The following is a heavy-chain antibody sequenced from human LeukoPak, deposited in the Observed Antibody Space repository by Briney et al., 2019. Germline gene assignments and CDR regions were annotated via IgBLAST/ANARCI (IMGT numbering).Heavy chain of an antibody. CDR2: TKEDGGEK. Sequence: QAGGSLRLSCAASGFTFSTYWMSWVRQAPGKGREWVANTKEDGGEKYYVDSVKGRFTISRDNAENSLYLQMNSLRAEDTAVYYCARRSVAGSLDYWGQGTLVTVSS. CDR1: GFTFSTYW. D-gene: IGHD6-19*01. J-gene: IGHJ4*02. V-gene: IGHV3-7*01. CDR3: ARRSVAGSLDY.